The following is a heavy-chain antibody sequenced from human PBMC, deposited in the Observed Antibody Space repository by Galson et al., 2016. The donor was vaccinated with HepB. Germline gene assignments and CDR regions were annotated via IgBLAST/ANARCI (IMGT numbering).Heavy chain of an antibody. CDR3: ARDVEGGITMVRGVIISHPGMDV. D-gene: IGHD3-10*01. CDR2: TYYRSKWHN. Sequence: CAISGDSVYRNSAAWNWIRQSPSRGLEWLGRTYYRSKWHNDYALSVKGRISINPDTFKNQFSLQLNSVTPEDTAVYYCARDVEGGITMVRGVIISHPGMDVWGQGIAVTVAS. CDR1: GDSVYRNSAA. J-gene: IGHJ6*02. V-gene: IGHV6-1*01.